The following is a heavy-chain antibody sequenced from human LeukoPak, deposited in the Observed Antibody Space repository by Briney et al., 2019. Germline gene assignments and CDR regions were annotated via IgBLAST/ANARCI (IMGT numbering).Heavy chain of an antibody. CDR1: GGSISYYY. V-gene: IGHV4-59*08. Sequence: PSETLSLTCSVSGGSISYYYWSWTRQPPGKGLEWIGYIYYSGSTNYNPSLKSRVTISVDTSKNQFSLKLSSVTAADTAVYYCARVVAAAGLQFLYYYGMDVWGKGTTVTVSS. D-gene: IGHD6-13*01. CDR3: ARVVAAAGLQFLYYYGMDV. J-gene: IGHJ6*04. CDR2: IYYSGST.